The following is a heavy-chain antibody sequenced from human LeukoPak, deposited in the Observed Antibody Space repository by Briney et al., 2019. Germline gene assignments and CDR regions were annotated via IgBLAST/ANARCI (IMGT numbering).Heavy chain of an antibody. CDR1: GFTVSTNY. CDR2: IYSGGST. V-gene: IGHV3-53*01. CDR3: ARPDTAPGGVWYYDY. D-gene: IGHD3-16*01. J-gene: IGHJ4*02. Sequence: PGGSLKLSCVVSGFTVSTNYMSWVRQAPGKGLEWVSLIYSGGSTYYADSVKGRFTISRDNSKNTLYLQMNSLRAEDTAVYYCARPDTAPGGVWYYDYWGQGTLVTVSS.